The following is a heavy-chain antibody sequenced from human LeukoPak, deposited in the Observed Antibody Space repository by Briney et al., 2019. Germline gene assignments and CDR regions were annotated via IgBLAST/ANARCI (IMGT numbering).Heavy chain of an antibody. D-gene: IGHD3-22*01. CDR3: ASPPPHYYDSSGYSFDY. CDR2: IIPILGIA. V-gene: IGHV1-69*04. Sequence: ASVKVSCKASGGTFSSYAISWVRQAPGQGLEWMGRIIPILGIANYAQKFQGRVTITADKSTSTAYMELSSLRSEDTAVYYCASPPPHYYDSSGYSFDYWGQGTLVTVSS. CDR1: GGTFSSYA. J-gene: IGHJ4*02.